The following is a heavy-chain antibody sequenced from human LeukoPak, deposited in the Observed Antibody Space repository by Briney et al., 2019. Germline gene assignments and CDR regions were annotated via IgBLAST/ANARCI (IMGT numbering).Heavy chain of an antibody. J-gene: IGHJ4*02. CDR1: GFTFNTYG. CDR2: ISGSAGST. CDR3: ASLGAAATINRDY. V-gene: IGHV3-23*01. Sequence: GGSLRLSCAASGFTFNTYGMAWVRQAPGKGLEWVTSISGSAGSTYYADSVKGRFTISRDNSKNTLYLQMNSLRAEDTAVYYCASLGAAATINRDYWGQGTLVTVSS. D-gene: IGHD2-15*01.